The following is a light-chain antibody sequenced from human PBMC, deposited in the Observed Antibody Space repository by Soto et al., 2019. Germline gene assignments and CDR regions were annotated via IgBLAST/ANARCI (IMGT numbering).Light chain of an antibody. CDR3: QSYDSSLSAYV. CDR2: GNR. CDR1: SPNTGTGYD. J-gene: IGLJ1*01. V-gene: IGLV1-40*01. Sequence: QSLLTHPPPVTRAPGQRVTIPCTGSSPNTGTGYDVHWYQQLPATAPKLLIYGNRNRPSGVPDRFSGSKSGTSASLATTGLQAEDEADYYCQSYDSSLSAYVFGTGTKVTVL.